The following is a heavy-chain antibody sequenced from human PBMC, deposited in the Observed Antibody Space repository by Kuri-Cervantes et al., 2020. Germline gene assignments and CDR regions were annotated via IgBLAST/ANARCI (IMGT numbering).Heavy chain of an antibody. Sequence: ASVKVSCKASGYTFTSYGISWVRQAPGQGLEWMGWISAYNGDTNYAQKLQGRVTMTTDTSTSTAYMELRSLRSDDTAVYYCAKVGSSELRFLESQALSDAFDIWGQGTMVTVSS. J-gene: IGHJ3*02. CDR1: GYTFTSYG. D-gene: IGHD3-3*01. CDR3: AKVGSSELRFLESQALSDAFDI. CDR2: ISAYNGDT. V-gene: IGHV1-18*01.